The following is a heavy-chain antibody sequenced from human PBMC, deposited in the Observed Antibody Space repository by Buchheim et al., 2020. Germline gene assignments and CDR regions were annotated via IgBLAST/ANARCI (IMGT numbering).Heavy chain of an antibody. J-gene: IGHJ4*02. CDR3: ARDRGSYGDLYYFDY. Sequence: QVQLQESGPGLVKPSETLSLTCTVSGGSISSYYWSWIRQPPGKGLEWIGYIYYSGSTNYNPSLKSRVTISVDTSKNQFSLKLSSVTAADTAVCYCARDRGSYGDLYYFDYWGQGTL. D-gene: IGHD1-26*01. CDR1: GGSISSYY. CDR2: IYYSGST. V-gene: IGHV4-59*01.